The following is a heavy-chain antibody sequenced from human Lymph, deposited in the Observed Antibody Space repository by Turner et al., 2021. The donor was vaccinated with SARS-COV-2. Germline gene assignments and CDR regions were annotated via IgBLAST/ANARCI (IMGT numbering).Heavy chain of an antibody. D-gene: IGHD2-2*01. V-gene: IGHV1-69*10. J-gene: IGHJ5*02. CDR1: GGTCSSYA. CDR2: IIPILAIA. Sequence: QVQLVQSGAEVKKPGSSVKVSCKSSGGTCSSYANTWVRQAPGQGLHGMRAIIPILAIANYAHKFQGRITMTADKSTSTAYMELGILRSEDAAVDYCARDSPYCSSTSCYDAWGQGTLVTVSS. CDR3: ARDSPYCSSTSCYDA.